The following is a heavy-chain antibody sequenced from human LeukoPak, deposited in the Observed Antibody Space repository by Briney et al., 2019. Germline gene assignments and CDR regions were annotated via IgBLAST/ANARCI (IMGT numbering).Heavy chain of an antibody. D-gene: IGHD6-19*01. Sequence: LSGGSLRLSCAASGFIFSSYAMSWVRQAPGKGLEWVSAISGSGGSTYYADSVKGRFTISRDNSKNTLYLQMNSLRAEDTAVYYCAKDGNSSGWYTKGDDLGYWGQGTLVTVSS. CDR1: GFIFSSYA. CDR2: ISGSGGST. J-gene: IGHJ4*02. CDR3: AKDGNSSGWYTKGDDLGY. V-gene: IGHV3-23*01.